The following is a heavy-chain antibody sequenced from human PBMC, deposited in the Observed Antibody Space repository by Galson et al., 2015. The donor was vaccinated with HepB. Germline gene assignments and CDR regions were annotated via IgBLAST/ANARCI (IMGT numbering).Heavy chain of an antibody. CDR2: ISGSGYTT. CDR3: ATAYRCSGGRCDSLGDY. V-gene: IGHV3-23*01. CDR1: GFTFSSYA. J-gene: IGHJ4*02. Sequence: SLRLSCAASGFTFSSYAMSWVRQAPGKGLEWVSAISGSGYTTYYGDSAEGRFTISRDNSKNTLYLQMNSLRAEGTAIYYCATAYRCSGGRCDSLGDYWGQGTLVTVSS. D-gene: IGHD2-15*01.